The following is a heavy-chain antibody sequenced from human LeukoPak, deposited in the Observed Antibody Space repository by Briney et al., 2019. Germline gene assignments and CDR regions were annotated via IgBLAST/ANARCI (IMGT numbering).Heavy chain of an antibody. V-gene: IGHV4-34*01. Sequence: SETLSLTCAVYGGSFSGYYWSWLRQPPGKGLEWIGEINHSGSTNYNPSLKSRVTISVDTPKNQFSLKLSSVTAADTAVYYCARGPPPLRYFDWLLSYGMDVWGQGTTVTVSS. CDR3: ARGPPPLRYFDWLLSYGMDV. J-gene: IGHJ6*02. CDR1: GGSFSGYY. D-gene: IGHD3-9*01. CDR2: INHSGST.